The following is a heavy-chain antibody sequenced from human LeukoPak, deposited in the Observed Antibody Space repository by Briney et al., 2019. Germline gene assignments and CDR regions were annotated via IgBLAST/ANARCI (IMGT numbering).Heavy chain of an antibody. D-gene: IGHD6-19*01. J-gene: IGHJ6*02. V-gene: IGHV1-69*13. Sequence: ASVKVSCKASGGTFSSYAISWVRQAPGQGLEWMGGIIPIFGTANYAQKFQGRVTITADESTSTAYMELSSLRSEDTAVYYCASQAVAGQYYYYGMDVWGQGTTVTVSS. CDR2: IIPIFGTA. CDR1: GGTFSSYA. CDR3: ASQAVAGQYYYYGMDV.